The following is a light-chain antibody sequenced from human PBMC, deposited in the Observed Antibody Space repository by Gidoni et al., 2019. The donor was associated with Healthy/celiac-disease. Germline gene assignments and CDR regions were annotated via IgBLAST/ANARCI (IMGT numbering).Light chain of an antibody. CDR3: YSTDSSGIWV. J-gene: IGLJ3*02. CDR2: EDS. CDR1: ALPKKY. Sequence: SYELTQPPSVSLSPGQTARITCSGDALPKKYAYWYQQKSGQAPVLVIYEDSKRPSGIPERFSGSSSGTMATLTISGAQVEDEADYYSYSTDSSGIWVFGGGTKLTVL. V-gene: IGLV3-10*01.